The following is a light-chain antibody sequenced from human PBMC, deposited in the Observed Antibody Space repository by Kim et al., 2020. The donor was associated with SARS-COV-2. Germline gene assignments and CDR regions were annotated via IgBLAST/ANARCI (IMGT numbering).Light chain of an antibody. CDR1: SSDVGGYTY. CDR2: DVS. J-gene: IGLJ2*01. Sequence: QSALTQPASVSGSTGQSITISCTGSSSDVGGYTYVSWYRQHPGKAPKLFIYDVSSRPSGVSNRFSGSKFGNTASLTISGLQPEDVAVYHCSSYAGGSTLFGVGPRLTSL. V-gene: IGLV2-14*03. CDR3: SSYAGGSTL.